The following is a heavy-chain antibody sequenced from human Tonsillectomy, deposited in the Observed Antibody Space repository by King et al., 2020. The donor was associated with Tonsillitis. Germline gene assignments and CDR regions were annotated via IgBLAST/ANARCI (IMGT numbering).Heavy chain of an antibody. CDR2: LYTSGST. D-gene: IGHD2-2*01. CDR1: GASISSGNYY. Sequence: QLQESGPGLVKPSQTLSLTCTVSGASISSGNYYWSWIRQPAGKGLEWIGRLYTSGSTNYNPSLKSRIAMSIDTSKNQFSLRLSSVTAADTAIYYCARVRVYCSSSNCYYFMDVWGNGTTVSVSS. J-gene: IGHJ6*03. CDR3: ARVRVYCSSSNCYYFMDV. V-gene: IGHV4-61*02.